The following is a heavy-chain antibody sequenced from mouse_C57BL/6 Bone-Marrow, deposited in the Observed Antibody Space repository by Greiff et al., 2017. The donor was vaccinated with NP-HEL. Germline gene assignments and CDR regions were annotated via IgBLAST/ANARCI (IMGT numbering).Heavy chain of an antibody. V-gene: IGHV7-3*01. CDR2: IRNKANGYTT. D-gene: IGHD1-1*02. J-gene: IGHJ2*01. CDR1: GFTFTDYY. Sequence: DVHLVDSGGGLVQPGGSLSLSCAASGFTFTDYYMSWVRQPPGKALEWLGFIRNKANGYTTEYSASVKGRFTISRDNSQSILYLQMNALRAEDSATYYCARYWYALDYWGQGTTLTVSS. CDR3: ARYWYALDY.